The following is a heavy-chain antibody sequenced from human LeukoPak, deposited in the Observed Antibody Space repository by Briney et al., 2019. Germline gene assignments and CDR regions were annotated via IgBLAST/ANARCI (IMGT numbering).Heavy chain of an antibody. CDR2: INPNSGDT. CDR1: GYMFTGYF. CDR3: ARVWDLRERPFDY. J-gene: IGHJ4*02. V-gene: IGHV1-2*02. D-gene: IGHD3-16*01. Sequence: GASVRVSCKASGYMFTGYFIHWVRQAPGQGLEWMGWINPNSGDTNYAQKFQGRVSMTRDTSTRTAYLEVSSLRSDDTAVYYCARVWDLRERPFDYWGQGTLVTVSS.